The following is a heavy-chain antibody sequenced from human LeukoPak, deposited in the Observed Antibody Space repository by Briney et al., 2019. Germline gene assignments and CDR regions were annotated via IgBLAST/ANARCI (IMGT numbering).Heavy chain of an antibody. Sequence: PSETLSLTCTVSGGSVSSSRYYWNWIRQPPGKGPEWVGDISYSGRTIYNPSLKSRVTISVDTSKNQFSLKLSSVTAADTAVYYCARRAYSSGYYYFDYWGQGTLVTVSS. J-gene: IGHJ4*02. CDR1: GGSVSSSRYY. CDR2: ISYSGRT. CDR3: ARRAYSSGYYYFDY. D-gene: IGHD3-22*01. V-gene: IGHV4-61*01.